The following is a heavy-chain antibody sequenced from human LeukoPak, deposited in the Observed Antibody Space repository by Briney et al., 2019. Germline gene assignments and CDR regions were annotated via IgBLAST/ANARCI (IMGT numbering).Heavy chain of an antibody. Sequence: GRSLRLPCAASGFTFSSYAMHWVRQAPGKGLEWVAVISYDGSNKYYADSVKGRFTISRDNSKNTLYLQMNSLRAEDTAVYYCARESGLRFLEWSHYGMDVWGQGTTVTVSS. V-gene: IGHV3-30-3*01. J-gene: IGHJ6*02. CDR1: GFTFSSYA. D-gene: IGHD3-3*01. CDR2: ISYDGSNK. CDR3: ARESGLRFLEWSHYGMDV.